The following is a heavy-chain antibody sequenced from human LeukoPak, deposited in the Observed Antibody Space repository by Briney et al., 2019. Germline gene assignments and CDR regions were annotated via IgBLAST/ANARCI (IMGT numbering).Heavy chain of an antibody. V-gene: IGHV4-34*01. J-gene: IGHJ5*02. Sequence: PSETLSLTCAVYGGSFSGYYWSWIRQPPGKGLEWIGEINHSGSTNYNPSLKRRVTISVDTSKNQFSLKLSSVTAADTAVYYCARRRSAAGTWWFDPWGQGTLVTVSS. CDR1: GGSFSGYY. CDR3: ARRRSAAGTWWFDP. CDR2: INHSGST. D-gene: IGHD6-13*01.